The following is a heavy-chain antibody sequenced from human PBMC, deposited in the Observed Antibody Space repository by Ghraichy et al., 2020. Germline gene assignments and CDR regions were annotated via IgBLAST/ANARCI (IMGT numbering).Heavy chain of an antibody. J-gene: IGHJ6*02. V-gene: IGHV3-21*01. D-gene: IGHD4-23*01. Sequence: SCAASGFSFSSYSMNWVRQAPGKGLEWVSYISISSSYIYYADSVRGRFTISRDNAKNSLYLQMNSLRAEDTAVYHCARAVGYYHYGMDVWGQGTTVTVSS. CDR1: GFSFSSYS. CDR3: ARAVGYYHYGMDV. CDR2: ISISSSYI.